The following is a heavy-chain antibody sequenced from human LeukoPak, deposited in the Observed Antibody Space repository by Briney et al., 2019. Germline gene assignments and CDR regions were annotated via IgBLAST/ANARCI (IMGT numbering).Heavy chain of an antibody. CDR2: IRSKAYGGTT. V-gene: IGHV3-49*03. J-gene: IGHJ4*02. CDR3: TRDPLYYYDSSGYYLY. D-gene: IGHD3-22*01. CDR1: GFTFGDYA. Sequence: GGSLRLSCTASGFTFGDYAMSWFRQAPGRGLEWVGFIRSKAYGGTTEYAASVKGRFTISRDDSKSIAYLQMNSLKTEDTAVYYCTRDPLYYYDSSGYYLYWGQGTLVAVSS.